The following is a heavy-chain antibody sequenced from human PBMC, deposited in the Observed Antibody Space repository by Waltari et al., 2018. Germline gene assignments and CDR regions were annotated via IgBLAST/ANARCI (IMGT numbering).Heavy chain of an antibody. J-gene: IGHJ4*02. Sequence: QVQLVQSGAEVRKPGASVKVSCKASGYTFTSYGISWVRQAPGQGLEWMGWISAYNGNTNYAQKLQGRVTMTTDTSTSTAYMELRSLRSDDTAVYYCARDGYCSGGSCYGPSPADYWGQGTLVTVSS. V-gene: IGHV1-18*01. CDR1: GYTFTSYG. D-gene: IGHD2-15*01. CDR2: ISAYNGNT. CDR3: ARDGYCSGGSCYGPSPADY.